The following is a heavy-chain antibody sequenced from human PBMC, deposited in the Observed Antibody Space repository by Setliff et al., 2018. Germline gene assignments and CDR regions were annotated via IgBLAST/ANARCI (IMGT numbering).Heavy chain of an antibody. CDR2: MYYSGST. Sequence: SETLSLTCTVSGGSISSYYWSWIRQPPGKGLEWIGYMYYSGSTNYNPSFKSRVTISVDTSKNQFSLKLSSVTAADTAVYYCARAPPSSGWTPRGYYYYYMDVWGKGTPVTVSS. D-gene: IGHD6-19*01. CDR3: ARAPPSSGWTPRGYYYYYMDV. J-gene: IGHJ6*03. V-gene: IGHV4-59*01. CDR1: GGSISSYY.